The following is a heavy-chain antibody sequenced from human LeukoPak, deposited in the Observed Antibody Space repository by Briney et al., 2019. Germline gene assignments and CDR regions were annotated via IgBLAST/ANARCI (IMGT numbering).Heavy chain of an antibody. D-gene: IGHD6-13*01. J-gene: IGHJ4*02. V-gene: IGHV3-23*01. Sequence: GGSLRLSCAASGFTFSTYAMGWVRQAPGKGLEWVSAISGNGDTYYADSVKGRFTISRDNSKNTQYLQMNSLRAEDTAVYYCATTGYSSRNYWGQGTLVTVSS. CDR2: ISGNGDT. CDR3: ATTGYSSRNY. CDR1: GFTFSTYA.